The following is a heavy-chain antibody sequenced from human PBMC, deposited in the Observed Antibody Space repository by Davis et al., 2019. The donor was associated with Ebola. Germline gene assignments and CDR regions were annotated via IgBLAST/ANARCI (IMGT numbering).Heavy chain of an antibody. D-gene: IGHD2-2*01. J-gene: IGHJ5*02. CDR1: GFTLSRYD. CDR3: ARGAQLLSFDL. V-gene: IGHV3-13*01. Sequence: GESLKISCAASGFTLSRYDMHWVRQATGKGLEWVSSIGTAGDTYYPGSVKGRFTISRENAKNSLYLQMNSLRAEDTAVYYCARGAQLLSFDLWGQGTLVTVSS. CDR2: IGTAGDT.